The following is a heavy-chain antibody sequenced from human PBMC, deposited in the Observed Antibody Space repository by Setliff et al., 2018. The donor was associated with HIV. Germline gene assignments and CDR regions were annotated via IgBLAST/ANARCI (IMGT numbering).Heavy chain of an antibody. CDR3: ARGLFDYVWGTYRYRPRHFDY. D-gene: IGHD3-16*02. V-gene: IGHV3-11*04. J-gene: IGHJ4*02. Sequence: GGSLRLSCAVSGFSVRSNYMSWVRQAPGKGLEWISYISSSDNTIYYADSVKGRFTISRDNTKKSLYLQMNSLRVEDTAVYYCARGLFDYVWGTYRYRPRHFDYWGQGTLVTVSS. CDR1: GFSVRSNY. CDR2: ISSSDNTI.